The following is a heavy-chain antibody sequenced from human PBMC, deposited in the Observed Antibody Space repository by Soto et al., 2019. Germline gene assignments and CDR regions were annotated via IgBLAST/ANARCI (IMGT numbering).Heavy chain of an antibody. CDR3: AKGPASTVGWEYYFDY. D-gene: IGHD1-26*01. Sequence: PGGSLRLSCAASGFTFSSYAVSWVRQAPGKGLEWVSAISGSGGSTYYADSVKGRFTISRDNSKNTLYLQMNSLRAEDTAVYYCAKGPASTVGWEYYFDYWGQGTLVTVSS. V-gene: IGHV3-23*01. CDR1: GFTFSSYA. CDR2: ISGSGGST. J-gene: IGHJ4*02.